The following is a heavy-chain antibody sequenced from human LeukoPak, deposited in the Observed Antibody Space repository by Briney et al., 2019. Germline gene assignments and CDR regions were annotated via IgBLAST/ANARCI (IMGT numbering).Heavy chain of an antibody. CDR2: INPYSGGT. CDR1: GYTFTGYY. CDR3: ASLAGSYYYGSGSRWYDAFDI. Sequence: GASVKVSCKASGYTFTGYYMHWVRQAPGQGLELMGWINPYSGGTNYAQKFQGRVTMTRDTSISTAYMELSRLRSDDTAVYYCASLAGSYYYGSGSRWYDAFDIWGQGTMVTVSS. V-gene: IGHV1-2*02. D-gene: IGHD3-10*01. J-gene: IGHJ3*02.